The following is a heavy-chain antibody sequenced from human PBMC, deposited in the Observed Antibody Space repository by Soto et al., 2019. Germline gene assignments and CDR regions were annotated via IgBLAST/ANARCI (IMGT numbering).Heavy chain of an antibody. D-gene: IGHD3-10*01. CDR2: ISRSSTGI. J-gene: IGHJ6*02. V-gene: IGHV3-48*02. CDR1: GFTFSLYS. CDR3: ARAVTWGLDV. Sequence: EVQLVESGGGLVQPGGSLRLSCAASGFTFSLYSMSWVRQAPGKGLEWVSYISRSSTGIHYADSVKGRLTISRDEATNSMHLQMNTVRDGDTAVYYCARAVTWGLDVWGQGTTVSMSS.